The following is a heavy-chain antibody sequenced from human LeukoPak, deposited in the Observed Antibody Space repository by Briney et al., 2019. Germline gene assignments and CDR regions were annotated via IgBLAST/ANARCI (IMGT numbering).Heavy chain of an antibody. Sequence: SETLSLTCTVSGGSISSSSHYWGWIRQPPGKGLEWIGSIYYSGSTYYNPSLKSRVTISVDTSKNQFSLKLSSVTAADTAVYYCARLDSGYDYYFDYWGQGTLVTVSS. CDR3: ARLDSGYDYYFDY. J-gene: IGHJ4*02. CDR2: IYYSGST. D-gene: IGHD5-12*01. V-gene: IGHV4-39*01. CDR1: GGSISSSSHY.